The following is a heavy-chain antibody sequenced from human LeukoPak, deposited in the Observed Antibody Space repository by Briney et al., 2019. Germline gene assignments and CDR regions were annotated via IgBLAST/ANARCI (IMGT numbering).Heavy chain of an antibody. J-gene: IGHJ4*02. CDR3: ARDIVVITAAHVFEY. Sequence: ASVKVSCKASGYTFTSYAMHWVRQAPGQRLEWMGWINAGNGNTKYSQKFQGRVTITRDTSASTAYMELSSLRSEDTAVYYCARDIVVITAAHVFEYWGRGTLVTVSS. D-gene: IGHD2-2*01. CDR2: INAGNGNT. CDR1: GYTFTSYA. V-gene: IGHV1-3*01.